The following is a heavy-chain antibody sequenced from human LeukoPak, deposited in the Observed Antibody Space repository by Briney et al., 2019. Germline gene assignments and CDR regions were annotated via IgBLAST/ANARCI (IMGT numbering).Heavy chain of an antibody. CDR1: GFTFSSYG. V-gene: IGHV3-30*02. D-gene: IGHD2-2*01. CDR3: AKGPRVVPAAKEFDY. Sequence: PGGSLRLSCAASGFTFSSYGMHWVRQAPGKGVEGVAFIRYDGSNKYYADSVKGRFTISRDNSKNTLYLQMNSLRAEDTAVYYCAKGPRVVPAAKEFDYWGQGTLVTVSS. CDR2: IRYDGSNK. J-gene: IGHJ4*02.